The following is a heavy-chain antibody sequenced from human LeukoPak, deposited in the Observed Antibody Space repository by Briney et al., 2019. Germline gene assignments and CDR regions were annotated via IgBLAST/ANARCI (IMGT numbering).Heavy chain of an antibody. J-gene: IGHJ4*02. D-gene: IGHD5-24*01. V-gene: IGHV3-9*01. CDR2: ISWNSGSI. CDR3: AKVGDGYNHGPFDY. Sequence: SLRLSCAASGFTFDDYAMHWVRQAPGKGLEWVSGISWNSGSIGYADSVKGRFTISRDNAKNSLYLQMNSLRAEDTALCYCAKVGDGYNHGPFDYWGQGTLVTVSS. CDR1: GFTFDDYA.